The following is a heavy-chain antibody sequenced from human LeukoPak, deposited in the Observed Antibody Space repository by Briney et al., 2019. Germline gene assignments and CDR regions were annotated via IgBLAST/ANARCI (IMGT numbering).Heavy chain of an antibody. V-gene: IGHV3-74*01. J-gene: IGHJ4*02. CDR3: ARDRKSGESSEIDF. CDR1: GFTFNNYW. D-gene: IGHD3-10*01. CDR2: INRDGSTT. Sequence: GGSLTLSCAASGFTFNNYWVHWVRQAARQGLVWVSRINRDGSTTNYEESVKGRFTVSRDNAKNTLNLQMNSLRAEDTAVYYCARDRKSGESSEIDFWGQGTLVTVSS.